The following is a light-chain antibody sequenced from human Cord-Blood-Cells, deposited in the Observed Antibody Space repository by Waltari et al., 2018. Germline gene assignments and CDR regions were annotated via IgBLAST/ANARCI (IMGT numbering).Light chain of an antibody. V-gene: IGLV3-19*01. CDR1: SLRSYY. CDR2: GKN. CDR3: NSRDSSGNHVV. J-gene: IGLJ2*01. Sequence: SSELTQDPAVSVALGQTVRLTCQGDSLRSYYASWYQQKQGQAPVLVIYGKNNRPSGIPDRFSGYSLGNTASLTITGAQAEDEADYYCNSRDSSGNHVVFGGGTKLTVL.